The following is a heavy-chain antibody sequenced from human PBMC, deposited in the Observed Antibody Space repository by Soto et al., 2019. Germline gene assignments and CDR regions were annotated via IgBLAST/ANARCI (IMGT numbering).Heavy chain of an antibody. J-gene: IGHJ4*02. V-gene: IGHV3-23*01. Sequence: GGSMRLSCAASGFTFSSQPMSWVRKAPGKGLEWVAAIAESGGGAAYVGSVEGRFTISRDNVKNMLYLKMNRLRVEDTAVYYCANHYGGSPGRYFHYWGQGPLVTFSS. D-gene: IGHD4-17*01. CDR1: GFTFSSQP. CDR2: IAESGGGA. CDR3: ANHYGGSPGRYFHY.